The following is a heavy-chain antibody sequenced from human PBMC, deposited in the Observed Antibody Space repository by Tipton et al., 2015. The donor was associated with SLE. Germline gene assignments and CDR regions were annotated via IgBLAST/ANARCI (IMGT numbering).Heavy chain of an antibody. D-gene: IGHD2-21*02. CDR3: ARGMVTWRGAIVGVDV. J-gene: IGHJ6*02. CDR2: IYSSGAT. CDR1: GGSIITGGYY. V-gene: IGHV4-61*02. Sequence: TLSLTCTVSGGSIITGGYYWSWIRQPAGKGLEWIGRIYSSGATYYNPSLKSRVTISVDTSKNQFSLKLTSVTAADTAMYYCARGMVTWRGAIVGVDVWGQGTTVNVSS.